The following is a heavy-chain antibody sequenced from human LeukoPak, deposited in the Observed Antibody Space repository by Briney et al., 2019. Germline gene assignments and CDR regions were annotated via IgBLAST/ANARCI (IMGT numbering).Heavy chain of an antibody. J-gene: IGHJ4*02. CDR1: GGSISSGSYY. CDR3: ARCGSSWYRY. V-gene: IGHV4-39*07. CDR2: INHSGST. D-gene: IGHD6-13*01. Sequence: PSQTLSLTCTVSGGSISSGSYYWSWIRQPPGKGLEWIGEINHSGSTNYNPSLKSRVTISVDTSKNQFSLKLSSVTAADTAVYYCARCGSSWYRYWGQGTLVTVSS.